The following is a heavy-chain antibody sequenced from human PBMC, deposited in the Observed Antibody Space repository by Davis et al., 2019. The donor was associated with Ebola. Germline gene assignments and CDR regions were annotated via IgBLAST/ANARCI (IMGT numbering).Heavy chain of an antibody. CDR2: VGNSVDSI. V-gene: IGHV3-30*02. J-gene: IGHJ6*02. CDR1: GFIFSDYE. Sequence: GESLKISCEASGFIFSDYEMNWVRQTPGKGLEWIAFVGNSVDSIHYADSVKGRFIISRDNSKNTVFLQMNSLRAGDTALYYCAKDQQWMDLGGMDVWGQGTTVSVSS. CDR3: AKDQQWMDLGGMDV. D-gene: IGHD6-19*01.